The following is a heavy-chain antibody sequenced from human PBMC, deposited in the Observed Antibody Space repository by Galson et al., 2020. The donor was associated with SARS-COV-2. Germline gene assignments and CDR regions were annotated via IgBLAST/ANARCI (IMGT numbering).Heavy chain of an antibody. CDR3: AIVSGSLGLDP. J-gene: IGHJ5*02. D-gene: IGHD3-16*01. Sequence: TGGSLRLSCAASGFTFSSYAMHWVRQAPGKGLEWVAVISYDGSNKYYADSVKGRFTISRDNSKNTLYLQMNSLRAEDTAVYYCAIVSGSLGLDPWGQGTLVTVSS. CDR1: GFTFSSYA. V-gene: IGHV3-30-3*01. CDR2: ISYDGSNK.